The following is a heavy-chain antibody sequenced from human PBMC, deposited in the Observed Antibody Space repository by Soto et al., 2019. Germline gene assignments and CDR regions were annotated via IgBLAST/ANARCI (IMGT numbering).Heavy chain of an antibody. CDR2: ISTSGSTM. CDR1: GFTFSSYE. CDR3: ARDAVGGVAALDY. Sequence: EVQLMESGGGLVQTGGSLRLSCAASGFTFSSYEMNWVRQALVKGLEWISYISTSGSTMYYADSVKGRFTISRDNTKHSLYLQMNSLRAEDTAVYYCARDAVGGVAALDYWGQGTLVTVSS. V-gene: IGHV3-48*03. D-gene: IGHD6-25*01. J-gene: IGHJ4*02.